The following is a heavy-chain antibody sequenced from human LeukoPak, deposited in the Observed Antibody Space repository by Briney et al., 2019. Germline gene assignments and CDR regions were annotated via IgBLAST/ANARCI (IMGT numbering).Heavy chain of an antibody. Sequence: SVKVSCKASGGTFSTYAINWVRQAPGQGLEWMGGIIPISGSPNYAQRFQGRVTITADEFTSTAYMELSSLRSEDTAVYYCTRDRGTGDFFWLDPWGQGTLVTVSS. CDR1: GGTFSTYA. CDR3: TRDRGTGDFFWLDP. J-gene: IGHJ5*02. D-gene: IGHD1-1*01. CDR2: IIPISGSP. V-gene: IGHV1-69*13.